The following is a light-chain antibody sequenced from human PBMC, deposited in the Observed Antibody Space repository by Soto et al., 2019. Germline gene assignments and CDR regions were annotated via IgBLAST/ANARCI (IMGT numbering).Light chain of an antibody. Sequence: IVLTPSPGTLSLSPGERATLSCRASQSVSISYLAWYQQRPGQAPRLLIYGASSRATGIPDRFSGSGSGTDFTLTINRLEPEDFAVYYCQQYDSSPPFALTFGGGTKVDIK. CDR1: QSVSISY. J-gene: IGKJ4*01. V-gene: IGKV3-20*01. CDR3: QQYDSSPPFALT. CDR2: GAS.